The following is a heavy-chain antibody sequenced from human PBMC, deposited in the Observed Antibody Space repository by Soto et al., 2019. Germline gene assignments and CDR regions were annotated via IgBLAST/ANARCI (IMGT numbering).Heavy chain of an antibody. J-gene: IGHJ4*02. CDR2: ITGSGDAT. V-gene: IGHV3-23*01. Sequence: WGSLRLSCAASGFTFSNAWMSWVRQAPGKGLEWVSVITGSGDATYYADSVKGRFTISRDNSKNTLYVQMNSLRAEDTAVYYCAKAISGYNAPIDHWGQGTRVTVSS. D-gene: IGHD1-20*01. CDR3: AKAISGYNAPIDH. CDR1: GFTFSNAW.